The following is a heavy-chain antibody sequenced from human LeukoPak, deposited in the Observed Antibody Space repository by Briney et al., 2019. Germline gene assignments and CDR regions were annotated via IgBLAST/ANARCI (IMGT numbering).Heavy chain of an antibody. CDR3: ASELLSDDAFDI. CDR1: GGSFSGYY. D-gene: IGHD1-26*01. Sequence: SETLSLTCAVYGGSFSGYYWSWIRQPPGKGLEWIGEINHSGSTNYNPSLKSRVTISVDTSKNQFSLKLSSVAAADTAVYYCASELLSDDAFDIWGQGTMVTVSS. J-gene: IGHJ3*02. V-gene: IGHV4-34*01. CDR2: INHSGST.